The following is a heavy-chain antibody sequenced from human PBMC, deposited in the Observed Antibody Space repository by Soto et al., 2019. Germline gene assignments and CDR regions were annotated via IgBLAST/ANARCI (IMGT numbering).Heavy chain of an antibody. Sequence: GASVKVSCKASGYTFTSYAMHWVRQAPGQRLEWTGWINAGNGNTKYSQKFQGRVTITRDTSASTAYMELSSLRSEDTAVYYCARDPSYYGMDVWGQGTTVTVSS. CDR1: GYTFTSYA. V-gene: IGHV1-3*01. CDR2: INAGNGNT. CDR3: ARDPSYYGMDV. J-gene: IGHJ6*02.